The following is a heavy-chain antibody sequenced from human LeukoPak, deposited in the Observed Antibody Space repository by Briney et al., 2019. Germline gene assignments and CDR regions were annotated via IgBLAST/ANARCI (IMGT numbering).Heavy chain of an antibody. CDR1: GYTFTSYG. CDR3: ARDLETGYYDSSGYYEDAFDI. D-gene: IGHD3-22*01. Sequence: SVKVFCKASGYTFTSYGISWVRQAPGQGLEWMGWISAYNGNTNYAQKLQGRVTMTTDTSTSTAYMELRSLRSDDTAVYYCARDLETGYYDSSGYYEDAFDIWGQGTMVTVSS. J-gene: IGHJ3*02. V-gene: IGHV1-18*01. CDR2: ISAYNGNT.